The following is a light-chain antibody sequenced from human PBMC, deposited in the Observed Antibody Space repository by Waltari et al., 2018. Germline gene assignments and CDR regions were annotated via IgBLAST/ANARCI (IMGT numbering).Light chain of an antibody. CDR1: QSIDSW. V-gene: IGKV1-5*03. Sequence: DIQMTQSPSTLSASVGDRVTITCRASQSIDSWLAWYQQKPGKAPNLLIYKASILHSGVPSRFSGRRSGTELTLTISSLQPDDLAAYYCQQYHSSSRTFGQGTNVE. J-gene: IGKJ1*01. CDR2: KAS. CDR3: QQYHSSSRT.